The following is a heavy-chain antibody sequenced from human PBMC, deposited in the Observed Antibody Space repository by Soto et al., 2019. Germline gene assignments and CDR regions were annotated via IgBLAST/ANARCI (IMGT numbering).Heavy chain of an antibody. J-gene: IGHJ4*02. D-gene: IGHD3-22*01. V-gene: IGHV1-58*01. CDR2: ITVGTGNT. CDR3: AAGDSSGYYGG. CDR1: GFIFTSSS. Sequence: GASVKVSFKASGFIFTSSSVQWARQARGQRLEWIGWITVGTGNTNYAQKFQERVTITRDMSTSTAYMELSNLRSEDTAIYYCAAGDSSGYYGGWGQGTQVTVSS.